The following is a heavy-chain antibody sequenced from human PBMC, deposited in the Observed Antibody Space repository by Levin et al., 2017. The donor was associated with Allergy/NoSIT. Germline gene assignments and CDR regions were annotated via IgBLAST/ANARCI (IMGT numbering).Heavy chain of an antibody. CDR1: GFTFDDYT. Sequence: QRGESLKISCAASGFTFDDYTMHWVRQAPGKGLEWVSLISWDGGSTYYADSVKGRFTISRDNSKNSLYLQMNSLRTEDTALYYCAKDGRRYSYGPNTYYFDYWGQGTLVTVSS. CDR3: AKDGRRYSYGPNTYYFDY. CDR2: ISWDGGST. D-gene: IGHD5-18*01. V-gene: IGHV3-43*01. J-gene: IGHJ4*02.